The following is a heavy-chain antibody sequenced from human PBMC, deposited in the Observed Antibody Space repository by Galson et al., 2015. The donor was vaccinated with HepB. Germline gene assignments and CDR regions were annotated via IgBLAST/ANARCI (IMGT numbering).Heavy chain of an antibody. CDR2: INHSGST. CDR3: ARVKGRWLREPYFDY. Sequence: SETLSLTCAVSGGSFSGYYWTWIRQPPGKGLEWLGEINHSGSTNYNPSLWGRATISADTSKNQFSLRLSSVTAADRAVYYCARVKGRWLREPYFDYWGQGTRVTVSS. CDR1: GGSFSGYY. J-gene: IGHJ4*02. V-gene: IGHV4-34*01. D-gene: IGHD4-23*01.